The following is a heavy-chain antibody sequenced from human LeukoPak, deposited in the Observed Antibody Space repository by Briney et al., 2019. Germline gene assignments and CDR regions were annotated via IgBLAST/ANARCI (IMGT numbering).Heavy chain of an antibody. CDR3: AKGTRVGVTTPFDS. J-gene: IGHJ4*02. CDR1: GFTFTHFG. D-gene: IGHD1-26*01. V-gene: IGHV3-23*01. CDR2: ITGNSGRT. Sequence: PGGSLRLSCAGSGFTFTHFGLHWVRQAPGKGLEWVSSITGNSGRTYYIDSVRGRFTISGDTSNNTLYLQMTSLGDEDTAVYYCAKGTRVGVTTPFDSWGQGTLVTVSS.